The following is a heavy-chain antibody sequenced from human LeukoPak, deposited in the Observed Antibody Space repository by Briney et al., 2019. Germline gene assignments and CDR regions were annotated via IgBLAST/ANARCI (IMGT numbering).Heavy chain of an antibody. D-gene: IGHD2/OR15-2a*01. CDR1: GFTLGPYA. V-gene: IGHV3-43*02. CDR3: GTRAFYHSLDV. CDR2: INADGGRT. J-gene: IGHJ6*02. Sequence: PGGSLRLSCAASGFTLGPYAMPWVRQRPGKGLEWVAHINADGGRTFYADSVDGRFTISRDNSKDSLYLQMNSLTTDDTALYYCGTRAFYHSLDVWGQGTTVTVSS.